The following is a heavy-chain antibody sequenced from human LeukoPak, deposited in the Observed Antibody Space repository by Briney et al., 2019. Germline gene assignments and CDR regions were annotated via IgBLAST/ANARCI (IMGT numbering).Heavy chain of an antibody. V-gene: IGHV4-59*08. D-gene: IGHD3-10*01. J-gene: IGHJ6*02. CDR1: GCSISSYY. CDR2: IYYSGSA. Sequence: SETLSLTCAVSGCSISSYYWSWIRQPPGKGLEWIGYIYYSGSANYHPSLKSRVTISVDTSKNQFSLKLSSVTAADTAVYYCARRYGSGSYYYYYGMDVWGQGTTVTVSS. CDR3: ARRYGSGSYYYYYGMDV.